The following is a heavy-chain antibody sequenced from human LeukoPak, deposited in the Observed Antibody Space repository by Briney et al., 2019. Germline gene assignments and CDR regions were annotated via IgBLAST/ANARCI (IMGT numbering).Heavy chain of an antibody. CDR1: GFTFHDHA. CDR2: LSWDSGSL. CDR3: ARDDAFDL. J-gene: IGHJ3*01. Sequence: GGSLRLSCEASGFTFHDHAMHWVRQAPGKGLEWVSGLSWDSGSLGYADSVKGRFTISRDNAKKSLYLQMNSLGVEDTALYYCARDDAFDLWGQGTMVTVSS. V-gene: IGHV3-9*01.